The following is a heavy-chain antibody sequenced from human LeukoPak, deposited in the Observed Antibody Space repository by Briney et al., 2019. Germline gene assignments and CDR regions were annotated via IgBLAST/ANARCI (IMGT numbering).Heavy chain of an antibody. V-gene: IGHV3-49*03. J-gene: IGHJ6*03. CDR3: ARDRGSSSYYMDV. CDR2: IRSKAYGGTT. Sequence: GGSLRLSCTASGLTFGDYAMSWFRQAPGKGLEWVGFIRSKAYGGTTEYAASVKGRFTISRDDSKSIAYLQMNSLKTEDTAVYYCARDRGSSSYYMDVWGKGTTVTVSS. CDR1: GLTFGDYA. D-gene: IGHD3-10*01.